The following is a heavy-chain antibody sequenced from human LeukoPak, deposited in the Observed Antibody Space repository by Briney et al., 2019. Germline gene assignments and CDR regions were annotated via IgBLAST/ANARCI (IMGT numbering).Heavy chain of an antibody. CDR3: ARVPLSYYYDSSGYSKPYYFDY. V-gene: IGHV4-59*01. D-gene: IGHD3-22*01. J-gene: IGHJ4*02. Sequence: SETLSLTCTVSGGSISSYYWSWIRQPPGKGLEWIGYIYYSGSTNYNPSLKSRVAMSFDTSKDQLSLNLSSVTAADTAVYYCARVPLSYYYDSSGYSKPYYFDYWGQGTLVTVSS. CDR1: GGSISSYY. CDR2: IYYSGST.